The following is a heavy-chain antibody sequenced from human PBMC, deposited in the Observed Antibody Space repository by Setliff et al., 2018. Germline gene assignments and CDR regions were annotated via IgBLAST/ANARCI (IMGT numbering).Heavy chain of an antibody. CDR3: ARVLAAAGYYYYGLDV. Sequence: SETLSLTCTVSGGSISSSSYYWGWIRQPPGKGLEWIGSIYYSGSTYYNPSLKSRVTISVDTSKNQFSLKLSSVTAADTAVYYCARVLAAAGYYYYGLDVWGQGTTVTVSS. CDR1: GGSISSSSYY. V-gene: IGHV4-39*07. D-gene: IGHD6-13*01. CDR2: IYYSGST. J-gene: IGHJ6*02.